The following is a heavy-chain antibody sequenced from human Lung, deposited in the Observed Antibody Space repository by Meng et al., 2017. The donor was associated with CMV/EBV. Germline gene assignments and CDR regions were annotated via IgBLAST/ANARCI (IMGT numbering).Heavy chain of an antibody. V-gene: IGHV4-34*01. J-gene: IGHJ4*02. D-gene: IGHD3-3*01. CDR1: GGPFSGYY. CDR3: ARATYYDFWSCYPYFDY. CDR2: INHSGST. Sequence: SXTXSSXFAPFGGPFSGYYWSWIRQPQGKGLEWIGEINHSGSTNYNPSLKSRVTISVDTSKIQFSLKLSSVTAADTAVYYCARATYYDFWSCYPYFDYLGQGXLVTVSS.